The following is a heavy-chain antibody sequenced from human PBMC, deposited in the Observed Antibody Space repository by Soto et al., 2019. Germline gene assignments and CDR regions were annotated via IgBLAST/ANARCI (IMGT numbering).Heavy chain of an antibody. CDR1: GYSFTSHF. Sequence: QGQLVQSGAEVKKPGASVKISCEASGYSFTSHFMHWVRQAPGQMLEWVGWIHAANGYAKYSQKLQGIVTITRDTSASTAYMELSSLRSEDTAVYYCASAPAGYWGQGTLVTVSS. CDR3: ASAPAGY. CDR2: IHAANGYA. J-gene: IGHJ4*02. D-gene: IGHD2-2*01. V-gene: IGHV1-3*01.